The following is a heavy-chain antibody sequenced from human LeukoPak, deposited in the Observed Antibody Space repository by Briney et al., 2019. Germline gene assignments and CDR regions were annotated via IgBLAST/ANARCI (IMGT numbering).Heavy chain of an antibody. V-gene: IGHV3-21*01. D-gene: IGHD5-18*01. Sequence: GGSLRLSCAASGFTFSSYSMNWVRQAPGKGLEWVSSISSSSSYKYYTDSVKGRFTISRDNAKNSLYLQMNSLRAEDTAVYYCERDQPYPGYGYFDYWGQGTLVTVSS. J-gene: IGHJ4*02. CDR3: ERDQPYPGYGYFDY. CDR2: ISSSSSYK. CDR1: GFTFSSYS.